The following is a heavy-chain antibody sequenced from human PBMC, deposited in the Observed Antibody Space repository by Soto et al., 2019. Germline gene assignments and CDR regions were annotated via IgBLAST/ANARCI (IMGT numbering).Heavy chain of an antibody. CDR2: VYSGGAT. J-gene: IGHJ4*02. Sequence: LRLSCAAFGFTVSSNYMTWVRLAPGKGLEWVSLVYSGGATHYAASVKGRFTISTHSSQNTLFLQMNSLRTEDTATYYCARDGSGYSVYWGQGTLVTVSS. D-gene: IGHD3-22*01. CDR1: GFTVSSNY. V-gene: IGHV3-53*04. CDR3: ARDGSGYSVY.